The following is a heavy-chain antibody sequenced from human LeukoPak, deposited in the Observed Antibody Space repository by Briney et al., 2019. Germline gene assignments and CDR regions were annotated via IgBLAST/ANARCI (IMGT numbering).Heavy chain of an antibody. CDR1: GYIFSSHG. Sequence: GASVKVSCKTSGYIFSSHGISWVRQAPGQGLEWMGWISTHNGNTKYAQKLQGRVTMTIETSTSTAYMELRSLRSDDTAVYFCARDYGSGNYGVDYWGQGTLVTVSS. D-gene: IGHD1-26*01. CDR3: ARDYGSGNYGVDY. J-gene: IGHJ4*02. CDR2: ISTHNGNT. V-gene: IGHV1-18*01.